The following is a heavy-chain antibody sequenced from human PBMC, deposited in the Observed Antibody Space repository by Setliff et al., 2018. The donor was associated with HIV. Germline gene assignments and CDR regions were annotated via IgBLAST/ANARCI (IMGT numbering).Heavy chain of an antibody. V-gene: IGHV1-2*06. CDR2: INPNSGGT. Sequence: ASVKVSCKASGYTFTSYGISWVRQAPGQGLEWMGRINPNSGGTNYAQKFRGRVTMTRDTSISTAYMDLSRLRSDDTAVYYCARRVPPIPSGDLDYWGQGTLVTVSS. CDR1: GYTFTSYG. D-gene: IGHD4-17*01. CDR3: ARRVPPIPSGDLDY. J-gene: IGHJ4*02.